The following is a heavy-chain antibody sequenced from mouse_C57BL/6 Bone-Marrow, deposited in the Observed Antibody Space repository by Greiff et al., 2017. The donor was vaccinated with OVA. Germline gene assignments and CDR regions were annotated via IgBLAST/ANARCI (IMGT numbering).Heavy chain of an antibody. V-gene: IGHV5-4*03. CDR2: ISDGGSYT. CDR3: ARGGYYGDGYAMDY. D-gene: IGHD2-1*01. CDR1: GFTFSSYA. J-gene: IGHJ4*01. Sequence: DVKLVESGGGLVKPGGSLKLSCAASGFTFSSYAMSWVRQTPEKRLEWVATISDGGSYTYYPDNVKGRFTISRDNAKNNLYLQMSHLKSEDTAMYYCARGGYYGDGYAMDYWGQGTSVTVSS.